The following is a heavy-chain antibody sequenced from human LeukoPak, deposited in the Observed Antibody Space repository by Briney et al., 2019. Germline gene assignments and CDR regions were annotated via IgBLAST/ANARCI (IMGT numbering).Heavy chain of an antibody. CDR1: GGSFSGYY. Sequence: SETLSLTCAVYGGSFSGYYWSWIRQPPGKGLEWIGEINHSGSTNYNPSLKSRVTISVDTSKNQFSLKLRSVTAADTAVYYCARAAIRLRRAFDIWGQGTMVNVSS. CDR2: INHSGST. V-gene: IGHV4-34*01. J-gene: IGHJ3*02. CDR3: ARAAIRLRRAFDI. D-gene: IGHD2-8*01.